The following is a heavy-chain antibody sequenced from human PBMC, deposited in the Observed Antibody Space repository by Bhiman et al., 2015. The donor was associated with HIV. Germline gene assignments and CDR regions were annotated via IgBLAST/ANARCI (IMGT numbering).Heavy chain of an antibody. CDR2: ISSSSSTI. J-gene: IGHJ5*02. Sequence: EVQLVESGGGLVQPGGSLRLSCAASGFTFSSYSMNWVRQAPGKGLEWVSYISSSSSTIYYADSVKGRFTISRDNAKNSLYLQMNSLRAEDTALYYCAREVTTFFRGSNWFDPWGQGTLVTVSS. D-gene: IGHD4-17*01. CDR1: GFTFSSYS. CDR3: AREVTTFFRGSNWFDP. V-gene: IGHV3-48*01.